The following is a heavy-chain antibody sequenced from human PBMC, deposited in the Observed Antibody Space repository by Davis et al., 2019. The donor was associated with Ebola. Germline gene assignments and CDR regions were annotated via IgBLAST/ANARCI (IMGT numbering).Heavy chain of an antibody. V-gene: IGHV4-59*11. D-gene: IGHD3-10*01. CDR1: GGSISSHY. Sequence: PSETLSLTCTVSGGSISSHYWSWIRQPPGKGLEWIGYIYYSGSTNYNPSLKSRVTISVDTSKNQFSLKLGSVTAADTAVYYCARGRGWFDPWGQGTLVTVSS. CDR2: IYYSGST. J-gene: IGHJ5*02. CDR3: ARGRGWFDP.